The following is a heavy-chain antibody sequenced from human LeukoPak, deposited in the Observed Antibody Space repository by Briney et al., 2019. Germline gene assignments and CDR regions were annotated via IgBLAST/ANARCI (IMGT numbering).Heavy chain of an antibody. CDR2: ISSSSSYI. CDR3: ARVRGIYGDYAGDAFDI. V-gene: IGHV3-21*01. Sequence: KSGGSLRLSCAASGFTFSNGWMSWVRQAPGKGLEWVSSISSSSSYIYYADSVKGRFTISRDNAKNSLYLQMNSLRAEDTAVYYCARVRGIYGDYAGDAFDIWGQGTMVTVSS. D-gene: IGHD4-17*01. CDR1: GFTFSNGW. J-gene: IGHJ3*02.